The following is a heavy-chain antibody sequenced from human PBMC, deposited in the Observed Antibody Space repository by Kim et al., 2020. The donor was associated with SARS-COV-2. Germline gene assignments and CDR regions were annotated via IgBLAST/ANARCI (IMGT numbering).Heavy chain of an antibody. CDR2: INHSGST. V-gene: IGHV4-34*01. CDR3: ARGFFRDILVIGSPYYYYGMDV. Sequence: SETLSLTCAVYGGSFSGYYWSWIRQPPGKGLEWIGEINHSGSTNYNPSLKSRVTISVDTSKNQFSLKLSSVTAADTAVYYCARGFFRDILVIGSPYYYYGMDVWGQGTTVTVSS. D-gene: IGHD3-9*01. CDR1: GGSFSGYY. J-gene: IGHJ6*02.